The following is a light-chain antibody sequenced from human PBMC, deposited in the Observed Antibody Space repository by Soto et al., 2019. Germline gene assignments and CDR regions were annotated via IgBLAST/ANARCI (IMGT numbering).Light chain of an antibody. CDR2: VAS. CDR3: QEYNNWPPWA. Sequence: EIVMTQSPATLSVSPGERATLSCRASQSVSSNLAWYQQKPGQAPRLLIYVASASAPGIPARFSGSGSGTEFTPAIRSLQTEGFAVYYCQEYNNWPPWAFGPGTKVEIK. CDR1: QSVSSN. V-gene: IGKV3-15*01. J-gene: IGKJ1*01.